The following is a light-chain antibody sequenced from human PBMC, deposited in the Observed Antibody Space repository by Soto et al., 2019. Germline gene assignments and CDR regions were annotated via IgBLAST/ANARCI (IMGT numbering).Light chain of an antibody. Sequence: IGLTQSPGTLSLSPGERATLSCRASHTITNNYLAWYQQKPGQAPRLLIYDASTRATGIPARFSGSGSGTDFTLTTSSLEPEDFAVYYCQQRGEWPPGATFGQGTRLEIK. V-gene: IGKV3D-20*02. CDR2: DAS. CDR1: HTITNNY. J-gene: IGKJ5*01. CDR3: QQRGEWPPGAT.